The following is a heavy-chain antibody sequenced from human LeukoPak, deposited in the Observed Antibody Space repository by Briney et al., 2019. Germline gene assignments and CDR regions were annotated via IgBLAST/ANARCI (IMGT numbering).Heavy chain of an antibody. CDR3: ARYSGSYFDY. D-gene: IGHD3-10*01. CDR2: ISESGTT. V-gene: IGHV4-39*01. CDR1: GGSISSSSHY. Sequence: PSGTLSLTCTVSGGSISSSSHYWAWIRQPPGKGLEWLATISESGTTYYNPSLKSRVTISVDTSKNQFSLKLGSVTAADTAVFYCARYSGSYFDYWGQGTLVTVSS. J-gene: IGHJ4*02.